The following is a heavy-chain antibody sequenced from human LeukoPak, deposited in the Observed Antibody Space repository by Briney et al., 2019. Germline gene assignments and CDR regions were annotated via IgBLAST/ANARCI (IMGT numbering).Heavy chain of an antibody. J-gene: IGHJ4*02. CDR1: GYTFTSYA. Sequence: GASVKVSCKASGYTFTSYAMNWVRQAPGQGLEWMGWINTNTGNPTYAQGFTGRFVFSLDTSVSTAYLQISSLKAEDTAVYYCARDPMPDYYGSGSIRDYWGQGTLVTVSS. V-gene: IGHV7-4-1*02. D-gene: IGHD3-10*01. CDR2: INTNTGNP. CDR3: ARDPMPDYYGSGSIRDY.